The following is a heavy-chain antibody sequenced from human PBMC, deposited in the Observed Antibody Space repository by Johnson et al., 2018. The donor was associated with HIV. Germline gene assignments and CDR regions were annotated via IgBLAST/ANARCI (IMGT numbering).Heavy chain of an antibody. V-gene: IGHV3-30*02. D-gene: IGHD5-18*01. CDR3: ARYGYRPEAAFDI. Sequence: QVQLVESGGGVVQPGGSLRLSCAASGFTFSSYGMHWVRQAPGKGLEWVAFIRYDGSNKYYADSVKGRFTIYRDNSKNTLFLQMNSLRTEDTAVYYCARYGYRPEAAFDIWGQGTMVTVSS. CDR2: IRYDGSNK. CDR1: GFTFSSYG. J-gene: IGHJ3*02.